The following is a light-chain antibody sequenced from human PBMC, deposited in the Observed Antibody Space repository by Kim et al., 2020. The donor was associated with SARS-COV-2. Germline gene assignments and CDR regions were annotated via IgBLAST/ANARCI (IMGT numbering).Light chain of an antibody. CDR3: NSRDSNDNVL. CDR1: SLRSYY. V-gene: IGLV3-19*01. J-gene: IGLJ2*01. Sequence: VAWGQKVRITCQGDSLRSYYATWYQQKQGQAPIIVIYGKNNRPSGIPDRFSGSSSGNTASLTITGTQAGDEADYYCNSRDSNDNVLFGGGTQLTVL. CDR2: GKN.